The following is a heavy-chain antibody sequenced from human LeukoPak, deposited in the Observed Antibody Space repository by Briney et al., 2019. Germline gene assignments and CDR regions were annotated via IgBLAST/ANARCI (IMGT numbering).Heavy chain of an antibody. J-gene: IGHJ4*02. CDR2: ISGYNGHT. D-gene: IGHD6-13*01. V-gene: IGHV1-18*01. CDR3: ARDGYSSSWPYYFDY. Sequence: GASVKVSCKASGYTFTTYGICWVRQAPGQGLEWIGWISGYNGHTNYAQKVQGRVTMATDTSTSTAYMELRSLRSDDTAVYYCARDGYSSSWPYYFDYWGQGTLVTVSS. CDR1: GYTFTTYG.